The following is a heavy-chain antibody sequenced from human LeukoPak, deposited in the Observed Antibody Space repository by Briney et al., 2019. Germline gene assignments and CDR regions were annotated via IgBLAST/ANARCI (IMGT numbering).Heavy chain of an antibody. Sequence: ASVKVSCKASGYTFTGYYMHWVRQAPGQGFEWMGWINPNSGGTNYAQKFQGRVTMTRDTSISTAYMELSRLRSDDTAVYYCASYVDIVATGLGYWGQGTLVTVSS. CDR1: GYTFTGYY. J-gene: IGHJ4*02. CDR2: INPNSGGT. D-gene: IGHD5-12*01. V-gene: IGHV1-2*02. CDR3: ASYVDIVATGLGY.